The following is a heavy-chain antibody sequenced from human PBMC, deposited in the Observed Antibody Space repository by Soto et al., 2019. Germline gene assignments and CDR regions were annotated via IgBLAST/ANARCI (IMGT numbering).Heavy chain of an antibody. D-gene: IGHD2-15*01. V-gene: IGHV3-23*01. Sequence: EVQLLESGGGLVQPGGSLRLSCAASGFTSSSYGLSWVRQAPGKGLEWVSAISGGDSSTYYADSVKGRFTISRDNFKNTLYLQMNSLRAEDTAVYYCAKDSPVLTVWGQGTTVTVSS. CDR3: AKDSPVLTV. CDR2: ISGGDSST. J-gene: IGHJ6*02. CDR1: GFTSSSYG.